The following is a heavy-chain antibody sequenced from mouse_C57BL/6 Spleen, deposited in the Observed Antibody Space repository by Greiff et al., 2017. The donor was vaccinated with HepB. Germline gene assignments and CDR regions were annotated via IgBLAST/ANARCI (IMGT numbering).Heavy chain of an antibody. J-gene: IGHJ4*01. CDR2: INPENGDT. CDR1: GFNIKDDY. CDR3: TRVAYAMDY. Sequence: VQLKESGAELVRPGASVKLSCTASGFNIKDDYMHWVKQRPEQGLEWIGWINPENGDTEYASKFQGKATLTADTSSNTAYLQLSSLPSEDTAVYYGTRVAYAMDYWGQGTSVTVSS. V-gene: IGHV14-4*01.